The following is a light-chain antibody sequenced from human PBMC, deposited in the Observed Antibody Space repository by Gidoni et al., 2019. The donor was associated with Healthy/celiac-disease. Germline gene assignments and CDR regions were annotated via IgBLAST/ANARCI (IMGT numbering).Light chain of an antibody. J-gene: IGKJ4*01. CDR1: KRVSSN. V-gene: IGKV3D-15*01. CDR2: GAS. CDR3: QQYNNWPSST. Sequence: EIVTTQSQATLSVSPGERATLSWRASKRVSSNLAWYQQKPGQAPRLLIYGASTRATGIPARFSGSGSGTEFTLTISSLQSEDFAVYYCQQYNNWPSSTFGGGTKVEIK.